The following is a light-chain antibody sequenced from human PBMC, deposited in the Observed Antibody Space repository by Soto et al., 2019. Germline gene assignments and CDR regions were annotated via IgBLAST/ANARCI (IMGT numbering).Light chain of an antibody. J-gene: IGKJ1*01. CDR3: QQYNNWPQT. V-gene: IGKV3-15*01. CDR1: QSVNRN. CDR2: GPS. Sequence: EIVMTQSPATLPVSPGERASLSCRASQSVNRNLAWYQQKPGQAPRLLIFGPSTRATGVPGRFSGSGSGTEFTLTISSLQSEDFAVYYCQQYNNWPQTFGQGTKVDIK.